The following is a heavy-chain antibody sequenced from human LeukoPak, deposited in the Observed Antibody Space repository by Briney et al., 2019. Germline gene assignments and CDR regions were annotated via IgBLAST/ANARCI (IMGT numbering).Heavy chain of an antibody. CDR3: ARDRPEVGCSGGSCYSYYNCFDP. V-gene: IGHV4-61*02. J-gene: IGHJ5*02. CDR2: IYTSGST. Sequence: SETLSLTCTVSGGSISSGSYYWSWIRQPAGKGLEWIGRIYTSGSTNYNPSLKSRVTTSVDTSKNQFSLKLSSVTAADTAVYYCARDRPEVGCSGGSCYSYYNCFDPWGQGTLVTVSS. D-gene: IGHD2-15*01. CDR1: GGSISSGSYY.